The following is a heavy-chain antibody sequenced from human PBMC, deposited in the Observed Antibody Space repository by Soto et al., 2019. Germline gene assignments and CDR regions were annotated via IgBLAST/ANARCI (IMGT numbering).Heavy chain of an antibody. CDR1: GFTFSSYG. J-gene: IGHJ3*02. Sequence: GGSLRLSCAASGFTFSSYGMHWVRQAPGKGLEWVAVISYDGSNKYYADSVKGRFTISRDNSKNTLYLQMNSLRAEDTAVYYCAKAHGDYLGDAFDIWGQGTMVTVSS. V-gene: IGHV3-30*18. CDR2: ISYDGSNK. CDR3: AKAHGDYLGDAFDI. D-gene: IGHD4-17*01.